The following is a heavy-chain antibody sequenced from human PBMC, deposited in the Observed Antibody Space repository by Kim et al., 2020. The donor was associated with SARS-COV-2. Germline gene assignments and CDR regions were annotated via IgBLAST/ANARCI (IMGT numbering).Heavy chain of an antibody. V-gene: IGHV3-66*01. J-gene: IGHJ3*02. CDR3: ARGIVGATVGSDAFDI. D-gene: IGHD1-26*01. Sequence: SVKGRFNISRDKSKHTLYLKMNSLGAEETAVYYCARGIVGATVGSDAFDIWGQGTMVTVSS.